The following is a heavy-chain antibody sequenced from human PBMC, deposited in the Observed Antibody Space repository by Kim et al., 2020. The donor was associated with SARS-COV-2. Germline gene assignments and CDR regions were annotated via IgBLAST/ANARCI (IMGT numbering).Heavy chain of an antibody. CDR1: GGSISSSSYY. Sequence: SETLSLTCTVSGGSISSSSYYWGWIRQPPGKGLEWIGSIYYSGSTYYNPSLKSRVTISVDTSKNQFSLKLSSVTAADTAVYYCARPGLKNDFWSEPAEGMDVWGQGTTVTVSS. D-gene: IGHD3-3*01. J-gene: IGHJ6*02. CDR3: ARPGLKNDFWSEPAEGMDV. V-gene: IGHV4-39*01. CDR2: IYYSGST.